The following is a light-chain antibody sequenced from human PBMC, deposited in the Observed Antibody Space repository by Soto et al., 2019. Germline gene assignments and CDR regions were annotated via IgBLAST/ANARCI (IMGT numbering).Light chain of an antibody. CDR2: DAS. J-gene: IGKJ3*01. Sequence: EIVLTQSPATLSLSPGERATLSCRASQSVSSYLAWYQQKPGQAPRLLIYDASNRATGIPARFSGSGSGTDFTLPIRSLEPEDFAVYYCQQRSNWPPTFGPGTNVHIK. CDR3: QQRSNWPPT. CDR1: QSVSSY. V-gene: IGKV3-11*01.